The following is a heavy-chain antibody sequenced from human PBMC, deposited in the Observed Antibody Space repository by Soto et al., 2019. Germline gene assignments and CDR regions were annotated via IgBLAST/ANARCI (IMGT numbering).Heavy chain of an antibody. CDR2: INPNSGGT. J-gene: IGHJ6*02. V-gene: IGHV1-2*02. D-gene: IGHD3-3*02. CDR3: ARALATHDYYYYGMDV. CDR1: GYTFTGYY. Sequence: SVKVSCKASGYTFTGYYMHWVRQAPGQGLEWMGWINPNSGGTNYAQKFQGRVTMTRDTSISTAYMELSRLRSDDTAVYYCARALATHDYYYYGMDVWGQGTTVTVSS.